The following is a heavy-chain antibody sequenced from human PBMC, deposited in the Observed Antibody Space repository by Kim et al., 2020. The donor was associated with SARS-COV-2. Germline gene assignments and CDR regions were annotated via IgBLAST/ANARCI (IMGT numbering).Heavy chain of an antibody. V-gene: IGHV4-34*01. CDR3: APGGGVTGY. J-gene: IGHJ4*02. Sequence: STNYNPSLESRVTISVDTSKNQFSLKLSSVTAADTAVYYCAPGGGVTGYWGQGTLVTVSS. D-gene: IGHD3-16*01. CDR2: ST.